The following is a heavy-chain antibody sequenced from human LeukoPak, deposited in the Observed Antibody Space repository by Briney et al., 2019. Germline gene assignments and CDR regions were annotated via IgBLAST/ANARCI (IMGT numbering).Heavy chain of an antibody. J-gene: IGHJ4*02. V-gene: IGHV3-23*01. D-gene: IGHD3-9*01. Sequence: GGSLRLSCAASGFSFSGSAMSWVRQAPGKGLEWVSGITGTGGSTYYADSVKGRFTISRDNSRNTLFLQMNSLRAEDTAVYYCARGNDILTGYFVDYWGQGTLVTVSS. CDR3: ARGNDILTGYFVDY. CDR1: GFSFSGSA. CDR2: ITGTGGST.